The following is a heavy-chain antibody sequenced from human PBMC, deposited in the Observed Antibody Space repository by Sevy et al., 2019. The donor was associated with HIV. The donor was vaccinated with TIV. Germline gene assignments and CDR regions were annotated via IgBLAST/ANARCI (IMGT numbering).Heavy chain of an antibody. V-gene: IGHV1-24*01. CDR2: FDPEDGDPEDGKT. CDR1: GYTLTQFS. J-gene: IGHJ4*02. Sequence: GSVKVSCKVSGYTLTQFSMHWVRQAPGKGLEWMTTFDPEDGDPEDGKTIYAQKFLGRVTMTEDTSTDTAYMELSSLRSDYTAVYYCATTKDYYDSSGYPFDYWGQGTLVTVSS. CDR3: ATTKDYYDSSGYPFDY. D-gene: IGHD3-22*01.